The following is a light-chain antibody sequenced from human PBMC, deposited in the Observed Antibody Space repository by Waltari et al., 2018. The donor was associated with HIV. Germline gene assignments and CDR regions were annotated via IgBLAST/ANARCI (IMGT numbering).Light chain of an antibody. CDR2: EVS. V-gene: IGLV2-8*01. J-gene: IGLJ2*01. CDR1: SSDIGLYNF. Sequence: QSALTQPPSASGSPGQSVTISCAGTSSDIGLYNFVSWYQHHPGKAPKLMISEVSRRPSGVPDRFSGSKSGNTASLTFAWLQAEDEAAYYCFSYAGNNYLLFGGGTKLTVL. CDR3: FSYAGNNYLL.